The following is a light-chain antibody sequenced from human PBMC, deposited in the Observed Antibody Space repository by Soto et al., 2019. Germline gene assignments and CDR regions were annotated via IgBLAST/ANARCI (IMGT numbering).Light chain of an antibody. Sequence: EIVLTHSPGTLSLSPGERATLSCRASQSISSSYLAWYQQKPGQAPRLLVYGVSSKASDVPDRFSGSGSGTDFTLTISSLEPEDSEVYYCQQYTDSRTFGQGTKVDIK. CDR2: GVS. J-gene: IGKJ1*01. V-gene: IGKV3-20*01. CDR3: QQYTDSRT. CDR1: QSISSSY.